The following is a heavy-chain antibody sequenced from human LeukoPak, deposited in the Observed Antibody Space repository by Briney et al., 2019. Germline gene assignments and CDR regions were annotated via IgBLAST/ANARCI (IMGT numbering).Heavy chain of an antibody. CDR3: ARDLYGSGNFLPESP. J-gene: IGHJ5*02. D-gene: IGHD3-10*01. CDR2: TYYCGST. CDR1: GGSVSVRNYY. Sequence: PSETLSLTCTVSGGSVSVRNYYWSWIRQSPGKGLEWIRLTYYCGSTMYNPSLGSRVTISVDTSKNQFSRRLSSVTDADTAVYYCARDLYGSGNFLPESPWGQGTLVTVPS. V-gene: IGHV4-61*01.